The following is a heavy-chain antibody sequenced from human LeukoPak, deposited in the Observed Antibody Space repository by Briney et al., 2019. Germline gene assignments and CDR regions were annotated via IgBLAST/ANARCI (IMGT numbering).Heavy chain of an antibody. CDR3: ARAGGLRIAVAPIDY. CDR1: GFTVSTNY. V-gene: IGHV3-53*01. J-gene: IGHJ4*02. Sequence: GGSLRLSCAASGFTVSTNYMSWVRQAPGKGLEWVSVIYSGGGTYYADSVKGRFTISRDNSKNTLYLQMNSLRAEDTAVYYCARAGGLRIAVAPIDYWGQGTLVTVS. D-gene: IGHD6-19*01. CDR2: IYSGGGT.